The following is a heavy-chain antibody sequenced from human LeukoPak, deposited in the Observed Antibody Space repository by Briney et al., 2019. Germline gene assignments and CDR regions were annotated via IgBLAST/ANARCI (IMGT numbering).Heavy chain of an antibody. V-gene: IGHV3-23*01. CDR2: LIGSSGST. CDR3: AKGAYDYIEMGYFDS. CDR1: GFTSINYA. D-gene: IGHD5-12*01. J-gene: IGHJ4*02. Sequence: GGSLRLSCAASGFTSINYAMNWVRQAPGKGLEWVSVLIGSSGSTDYADSVKGRFTISRDTSKNTVFLHMNSLRAEDTAIYYCAKGAYDYIEMGYFDSWGQGSLVTVSS.